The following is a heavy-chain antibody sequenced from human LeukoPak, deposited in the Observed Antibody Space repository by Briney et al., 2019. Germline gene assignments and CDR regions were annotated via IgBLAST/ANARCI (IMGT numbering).Heavy chain of an antibody. CDR3: ARVGSIAAAFVDS. Sequence: GGSLRPSCAASGFTFSSYAMHWVRQAPGKGLEWVAVIWYDGSNKYYVDSVKGRFTISRDNTKNTLYLQMNSLRVDDTAVYYCARVGSIAAAFVDSWGHGLLITVSS. V-gene: IGHV3-33*03. D-gene: IGHD6-13*01. CDR2: IWYDGSNK. CDR1: GFTFSSYA. J-gene: IGHJ5*01.